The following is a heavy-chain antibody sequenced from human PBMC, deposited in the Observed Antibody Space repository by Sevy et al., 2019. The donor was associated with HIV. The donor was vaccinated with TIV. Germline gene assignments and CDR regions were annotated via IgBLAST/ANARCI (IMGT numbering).Heavy chain of an antibody. CDR3: AKEKYYDSSCYPTGPAFDI. J-gene: IGHJ3*02. CDR2: ISYDGSNK. D-gene: IGHD3-22*01. CDR1: DFIFSTYG. V-gene: IGHV3-30*18. Sequence: GGSLRLSCAASDFIFSTYGMHWVRQAPGKGLEWVAAISYDGSNKYYANSVMGRLTVSRENCKNLLYLQMNSLRVEDTAVYYCAKEKYYDSSCYPTGPAFDIWGQGTMVTVSS.